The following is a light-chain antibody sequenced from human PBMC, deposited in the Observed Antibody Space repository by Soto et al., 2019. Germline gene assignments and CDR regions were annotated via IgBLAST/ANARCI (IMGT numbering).Light chain of an antibody. CDR3: QQFGNSPPVS. CDR1: QNIDFY. V-gene: IGKV3-20*01. CDR2: GAS. J-gene: IGKJ3*01. Sequence: ENVLTQSPGTLSLSPGERATLSCRASQNIDFYLSWYQQKPGQAPRLLIYGASIRATGIPDRFTGGGSGTDFTLTIDRLEPEDFAVYYCQQFGNSPPVSFGPGTKVDMK.